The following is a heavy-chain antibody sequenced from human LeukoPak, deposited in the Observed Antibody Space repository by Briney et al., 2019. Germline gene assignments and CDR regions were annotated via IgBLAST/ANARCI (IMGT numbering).Heavy chain of an antibody. D-gene: IGHD2-21*02. Sequence: PGGSLRLSCAASGFTVSSNYMSWVRQAPGKGLEWVSVIYSGGSTYYADSVKGRFTISRDNSKSTLYIQMNSLRAEDTAVYYCARALDCGGDCYSTLFDYWGQGTLVTVSS. CDR3: ARALDCGGDCYSTLFDY. CDR2: IYSGGST. CDR1: GFTVSSNY. V-gene: IGHV3-53*01. J-gene: IGHJ4*02.